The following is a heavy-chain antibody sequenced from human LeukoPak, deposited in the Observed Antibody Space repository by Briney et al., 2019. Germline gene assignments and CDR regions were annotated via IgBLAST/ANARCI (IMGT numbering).Heavy chain of an antibody. Sequence: GGSLRLSCAASGFTFSSYSINWVRQAPGKGLEWVSYITGSSSYIYYADSVKGRFTISRDNAKNSLYLQMNSLRAEDTAVYYCARAVTTDWGQGTLVTVSS. J-gene: IGHJ4*02. V-gene: IGHV3-21*05. CDR1: GFTFSSYS. CDR3: ARAVTTD. D-gene: IGHD4-17*01. CDR2: ITGSSSYI.